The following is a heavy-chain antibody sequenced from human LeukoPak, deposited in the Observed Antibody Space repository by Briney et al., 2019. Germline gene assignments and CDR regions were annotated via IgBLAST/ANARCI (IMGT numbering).Heavy chain of an antibody. CDR3: ARDWGVFDY. Sequence: GGSLRLSCAASGFPFSNYGMSWVRQAPGKGLEWVSAISGSGDTTYFADSVKGRFTISRDNAKSSLYLQMNSLRAEDTAVYYCARDWGVFDYWGQGTLVTVSS. J-gene: IGHJ4*02. CDR2: ISGSGDTT. CDR1: GFPFSNYG. V-gene: IGHV3-23*01. D-gene: IGHD3-10*01.